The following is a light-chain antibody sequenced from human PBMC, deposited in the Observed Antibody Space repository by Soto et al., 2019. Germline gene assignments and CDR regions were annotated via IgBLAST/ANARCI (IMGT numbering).Light chain of an antibody. CDR1: TSNIGTNS. CDR2: NNH. J-gene: IGLJ3*02. Sequence: QSVLTQPPSASGTPGQRVTISCSGATSNIGTNSVRWYQQVPGTAPKVLIYNNHERPSGVPDRFSGSKSGTSASLAIRGLQSDDEADYYCAAWDDNLWLFGGGTKLTVL. CDR3: AAWDDNLWL. V-gene: IGLV1-44*01.